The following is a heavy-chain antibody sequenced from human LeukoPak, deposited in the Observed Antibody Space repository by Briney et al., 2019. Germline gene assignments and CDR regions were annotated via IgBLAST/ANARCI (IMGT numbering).Heavy chain of an antibody. J-gene: IGHJ4*02. CDR3: AKGHAPSGSYADY. CDR2: ISGSGDGT. V-gene: IGHV3-23*01. CDR1: GFTFSNYA. Sequence: GGSLRLSCAASGFTFSNYAMTWVRQAPGKGLECVSSISGSGDGTYYADAVKGRFTVSRDNSKNTLYVQMNSLRAEDTAVYYCAKGHAPSGSYADYWGQGTLVTVSS. D-gene: IGHD1-26*01.